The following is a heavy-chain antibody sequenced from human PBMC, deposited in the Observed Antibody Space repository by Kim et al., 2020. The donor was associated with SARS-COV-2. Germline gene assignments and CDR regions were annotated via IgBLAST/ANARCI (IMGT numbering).Heavy chain of an antibody. CDR3: ARAHTPRTPHRLREGYYYGMDV. D-gene: IGHD2-21*02. J-gene: IGHJ6*02. CDR1: GDTVSTNSAA. CDR2: TYYRSKWFH. Sequence: SQTLSLTCDISGDTVSTNSAAWNWIRQSPSRGLEWLGRTYYRSKWFHDYALSVKSRITINANTSKDQISLQLKSVTPEDTAVYYCARAHTPRTPHRLREGYYYGMDVWGQGTTVIVSS. V-gene: IGHV6-1*01.